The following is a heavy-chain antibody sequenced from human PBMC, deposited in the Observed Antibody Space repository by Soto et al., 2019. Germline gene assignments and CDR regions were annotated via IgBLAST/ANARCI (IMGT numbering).Heavy chain of an antibody. V-gene: IGHV4-61*01. CDR3: ARDGHGMDV. CDR1: GGSVSSGSYQ. CDR2: IHASGST. J-gene: IGHJ6*02. Sequence: PSETLSLTCTVSGGSVSSGSYQWTWIRQPPGKGLEWIGYIHASGSTNDNPSLKGRVTMSIDTSKNQFSLKLSSVTAADTAVYYCARDGHGMDVWGQGTKVTVSS.